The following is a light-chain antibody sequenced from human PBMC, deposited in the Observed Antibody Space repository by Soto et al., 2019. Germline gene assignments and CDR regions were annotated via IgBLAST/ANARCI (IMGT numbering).Light chain of an antibody. CDR3: LQRGNWPLT. Sequence: EIVLTQSPATLSLSPGERATLSCRASQNVGSYLAWYQQKPGQAPRLLIYDASNRATGIPARFSGSGSGTDFTLTFTSLEPEDFAFYYSLQRGNWPLTFGGGTKLEI. CDR2: DAS. CDR1: QNVGSY. V-gene: IGKV3-11*01. J-gene: IGKJ4*01.